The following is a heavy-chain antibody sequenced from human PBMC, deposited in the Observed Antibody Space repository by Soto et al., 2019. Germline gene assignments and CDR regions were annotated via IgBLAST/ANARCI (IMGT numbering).Heavy chain of an antibody. CDR1: GGSLSSHY. V-gene: IGHV4-59*11. Sequence: QVQLQESGPGLVKPSETLSLSCGVSGGSLSSHYWGWVRQPPGRGLEWIGFIHYGGSTFYDPSLKSRVTISLDRSRDQFSLNLTSVTAADTAMYYCARSGATDGGAALDIWGQGTMVTVSS. J-gene: IGHJ3*02. CDR3: ARSGATDGGAALDI. D-gene: IGHD1-26*01. CDR2: IHYGGST.